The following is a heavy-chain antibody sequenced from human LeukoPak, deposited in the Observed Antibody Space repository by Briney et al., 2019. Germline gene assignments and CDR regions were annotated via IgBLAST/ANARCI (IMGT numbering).Heavy chain of an antibody. Sequence: SETLSLTCTVSGGSISSGGYYWSWIRQHPGKGLEWIGYIYYSGSTYYNPSLKSRVTISVDTSKNQFSLKLSSVTAADTAVYYCSIAVAGTGIDYWGQGTLVTVSS. D-gene: IGHD6-19*01. V-gene: IGHV4-31*03. CDR3: SIAVAGTGIDY. CDR1: GGSISSGGYY. J-gene: IGHJ4*02. CDR2: IYYSGST.